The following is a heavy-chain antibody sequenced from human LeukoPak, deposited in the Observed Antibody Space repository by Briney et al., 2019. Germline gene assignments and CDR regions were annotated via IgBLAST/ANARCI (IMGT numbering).Heavy chain of an antibody. CDR1: GFTFDDYA. J-gene: IGHJ4*02. CDR2: INWNSVSA. CDR3: AKGARSSSGYTTD. D-gene: IGHD3-22*01. Sequence: GGSLRLSCVASGFTFDDYAMHWVRQAPGKGLEWVAGINWNSVSAVYADSLKGRLTISRDNAKNSLFLQMNSLKTEDTAFYYCAKGARSSSGYTTDWGQGILVAVSS. V-gene: IGHV3-9*01.